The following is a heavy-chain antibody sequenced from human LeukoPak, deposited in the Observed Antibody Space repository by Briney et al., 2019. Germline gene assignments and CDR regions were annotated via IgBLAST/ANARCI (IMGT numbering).Heavy chain of an antibody. CDR3: ARHGPADSRSYPLDY. J-gene: IGHJ4*02. CDR2: IYHSGST. CDR1: GGSISSSNW. V-gene: IGHV4-4*02. Sequence: KASETLSLTCAVSGGSISSSNWWSWVRQPPGKGLEWIGEIYHSGSTNYNPSLKSRLTISVDTSENQISLKLSSVTAADTAVYYCARHGPADSRSYPLDYWGQGTLVTVSS. D-gene: IGHD3-10*01.